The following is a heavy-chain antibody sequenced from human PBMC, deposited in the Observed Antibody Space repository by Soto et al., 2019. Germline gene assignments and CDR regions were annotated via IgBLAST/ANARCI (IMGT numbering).Heavy chain of an antibody. CDR2: IIPNYEAA. D-gene: IGHD4-17*01. V-gene: IGHV1-69*06. Sequence: QVQLVQSGAEVRKPGSPVKVSCEASGGSFNNYVISWLRQAPGQGLEWMGGIIPNYEAANYAQKFRGRLTITADKATNTAYMELNSLRPEDTATYYCARYWNAGTLYGAFDIWGQGTTVIVS. J-gene: IGHJ3*02. CDR1: GGSFNNYV. CDR3: ARYWNAGTLYGAFDI.